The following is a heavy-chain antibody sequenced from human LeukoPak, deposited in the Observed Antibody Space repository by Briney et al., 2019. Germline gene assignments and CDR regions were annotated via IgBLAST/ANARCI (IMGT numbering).Heavy chain of an antibody. CDR3: ARLLYYYDSSGYRAAFDI. J-gene: IGHJ3*02. V-gene: IGHV4-39*01. CDR2: IYYSGST. D-gene: IGHD3-22*01. Sequence: SETLSLTCTVSGGSISSGSYYWGWIRQPPGKGLEWIGSIYYSGSTYYNPSLKSRVTISVDTSKNQFSLKLSSVTAADTAVYYCARLLYYYDSSGYRAAFDIWGQGTMVTVSS. CDR1: GGSISSGSYY.